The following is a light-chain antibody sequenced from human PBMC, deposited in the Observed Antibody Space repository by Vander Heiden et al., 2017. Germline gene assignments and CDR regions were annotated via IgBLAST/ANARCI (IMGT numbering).Light chain of an antibody. Sequence: IVMTPSPLSLPVTPGEPASISCRSSQSLLHSNGNSYVDWYQQKAGQSPQLLIYLGSNRASGVSDRFSGSGSGTDFTLKISRVEAEDVGFYYCMQAQQTPYTFGQGTKLEMK. CDR1: QSLLHSNGNSY. V-gene: IGKV2-28*01. J-gene: IGKJ2*01. CDR2: LGS. CDR3: MQAQQTPYT.